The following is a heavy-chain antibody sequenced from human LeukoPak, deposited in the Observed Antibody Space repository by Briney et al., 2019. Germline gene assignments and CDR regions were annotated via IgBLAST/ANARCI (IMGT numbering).Heavy chain of an antibody. V-gene: IGHV3-21*01. CDR3: ARFDCSSTSCYTGWFDP. CDR1: GFTFSTYS. J-gene: IGHJ5*02. CDR2: ITSSSSYI. D-gene: IGHD2-2*02. Sequence: GGSLRLSCAASGFTFSTYSMNWVRQAPGKGLEWVPSITSSSSYIYYADSVKGRFTISRDNAKNSLYLRMNTLRAEDTAVYYCARFDCSSTSCYTGWFDPWGQGTLVTVSS.